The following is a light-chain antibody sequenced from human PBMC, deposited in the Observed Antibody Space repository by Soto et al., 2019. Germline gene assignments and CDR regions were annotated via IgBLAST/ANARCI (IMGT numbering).Light chain of an antibody. CDR2: GAS. V-gene: IGKV3-15*01. Sequence: EIVMTQSPATLSVSPGERATLSCRASQSVSSNLAWYQHKPGQAPRLLIYGASTRATGIPARFSGSGSGTEFTLTISSLQSEDFAIYYCQQYNTWLGTFGQGTTVEIK. CDR1: QSVSSN. CDR3: QQYNTWLGT. J-gene: IGKJ1*01.